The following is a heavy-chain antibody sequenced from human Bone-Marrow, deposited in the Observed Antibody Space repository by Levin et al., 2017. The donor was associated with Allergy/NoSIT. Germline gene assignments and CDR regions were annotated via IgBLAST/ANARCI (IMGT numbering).Heavy chain of an antibody. D-gene: IGHD3-10*01. V-gene: IGHV3-21*01. J-gene: IGHJ4*02. CDR2: ISSSSSYI. Sequence: GESLKISCAASGFTFSSYSMNWVRQAPGKGLEWVSSISSSSSYIYYADSVKGRFTISRDNAKNSLYLQMNSLRAEDTAVYYCARWSLSGGFDYWGQGTLVTVSS. CDR1: GFTFSSYS. CDR3: ARWSLSGGFDY.